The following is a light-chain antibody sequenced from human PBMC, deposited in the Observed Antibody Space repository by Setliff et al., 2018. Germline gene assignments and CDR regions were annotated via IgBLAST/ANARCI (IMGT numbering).Light chain of an antibody. CDR3: QSYDTSLSGFYV. J-gene: IGLJ1*01. CDR1: SSDVGGYNY. V-gene: IGLV2-8*01. Sequence: QSVLTQPPSASGSPGQSVTISCTGTSSDVGGYNYVSWYQQHPGKAPKLMIYEVSKRPSGVPDRFSGSKSGTSASLAITGLQAEDEADYYCQSYDTSLSGFYVFAPGTRSPS. CDR2: EVS.